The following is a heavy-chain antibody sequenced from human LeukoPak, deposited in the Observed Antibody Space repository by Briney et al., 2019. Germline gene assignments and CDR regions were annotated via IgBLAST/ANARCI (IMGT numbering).Heavy chain of an antibody. V-gene: IGHV3-23*01. CDR3: ATGGDYQYYFDY. CDR2: ISGSGGST. Sequence: PGGSLRLSCAASGFTFSSYAMSWVRQAPGKGLEWVSAISGSGGSTYYADSVKGRFTISRDNSKNTLYLQMNSLRAEDTAVYYSATGGDYQYYFDYWGQGTLVTVSS. D-gene: IGHD2-2*01. CDR1: GFTFSSYA. J-gene: IGHJ4*02.